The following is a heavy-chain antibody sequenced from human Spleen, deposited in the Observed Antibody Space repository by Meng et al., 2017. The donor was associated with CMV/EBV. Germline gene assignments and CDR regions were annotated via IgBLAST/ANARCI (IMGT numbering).Heavy chain of an antibody. V-gene: IGHV4-34*01. CDR2: INHSGST. CDR1: GGSFSGYY. J-gene: IGHJ4*02. CDR3: ARVVEMATPYFDY. D-gene: IGHD5-24*01. Sequence: VHSRQWCHGLLKPSETLSLTCAVYGGSFSGYYWSWIRPPPGKGLEWIGEINHSGSTNYNPSLKSRVTISVDTSKNQFSLKLSSVTAADTAVYYCARVVEMATPYFDYWGQGTLVTVSS.